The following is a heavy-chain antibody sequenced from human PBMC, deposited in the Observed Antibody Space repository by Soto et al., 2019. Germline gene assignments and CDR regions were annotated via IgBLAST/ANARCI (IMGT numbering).Heavy chain of an antibody. V-gene: IGHV4-59*01. J-gene: IGHJ6*02. Sequence: PSETLSLTCTVSGGSISSYYWSGIRQPPGKGLEWIGYIYYSGSTNYNPSLKSRVTISVDTSKNQFSLKLSSVTAADTAVYYCARGVRDYDILIENYYGMDVWGQGTTVTVSS. CDR3: ARGVRDYDILIENYYGMDV. CDR2: IYYSGST. D-gene: IGHD3-9*01. CDR1: GGSISSYY.